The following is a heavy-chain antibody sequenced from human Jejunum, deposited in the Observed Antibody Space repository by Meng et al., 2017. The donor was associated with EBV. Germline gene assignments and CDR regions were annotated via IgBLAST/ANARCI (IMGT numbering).Heavy chain of an antibody. CDR3: AREARISGYHPGIGP. D-gene: IGHD3-22*01. CDR2: INHSGST. CDR1: GGFFSGYY. Sequence: QVQLQQWGAGLLKPSEXLSLTCAVYGGFFSGYYWSWIRQPPGKGLEWIGEINHSGSTYYNPSLKSRVTISVDTSKSQFSLKLNSVTAADTAVYYCAREARISGYHPGIGPWGQGTLVNVSS. J-gene: IGHJ5*02. V-gene: IGHV4-34*01.